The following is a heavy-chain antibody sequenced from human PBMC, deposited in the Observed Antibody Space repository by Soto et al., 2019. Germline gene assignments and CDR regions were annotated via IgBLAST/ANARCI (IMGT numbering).Heavy chain of an antibody. CDR3: ARQLAYCGGECYTEAIDY. D-gene: IGHD2-21*01. CDR2: INHRTGDT. Sequence: SVKVSCKASGYTFVAYYVFWVRQAPGHGVEWMGWINHRTGDTNYAQNFQGRATMTRDTSISKAYMELSRLTSDETALYYCARQLAYCGGECYTEAIDYWGQGTTVTVSS. J-gene: IGHJ4*02. V-gene: IGHV1-2*02. CDR1: GYTFVAYY.